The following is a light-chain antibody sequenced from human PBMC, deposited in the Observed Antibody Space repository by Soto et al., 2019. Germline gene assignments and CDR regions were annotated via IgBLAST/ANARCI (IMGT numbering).Light chain of an antibody. J-gene: IGLJ3*02. CDR1: SSNFGSNY. CDR2: SNY. Sequence: QPVLTQPPSATGTPGQRVTISCSGSSSNFGSNYVYWYQQFPGTAPKLLIYSNYQRPSGVPDRFTGSKSGTSASLAISGLRSEDEAEYYCAAWDDNSWVFGGGTQLTVL. V-gene: IGLV1-47*02. CDR3: AAWDDNSWV.